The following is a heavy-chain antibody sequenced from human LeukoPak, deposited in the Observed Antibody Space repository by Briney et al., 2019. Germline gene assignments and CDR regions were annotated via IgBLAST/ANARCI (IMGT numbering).Heavy chain of an antibody. D-gene: IGHD3-10*01. CDR2: IKQDGSEK. CDR3: ARMDIGLVRD. J-gene: IGHJ4*02. V-gene: IGHV3-7*01. Sequence: PGGSLRLSCSASGFTLSSYWMSWVRQAPGKGLEWVANIKQDGSEKYYVDSVKGRFTISRDNAKNSLSLQMNSLRAEDTAVYYCARMDIGLVRDWGQGTLVTVSS. CDR1: GFTLSSYW.